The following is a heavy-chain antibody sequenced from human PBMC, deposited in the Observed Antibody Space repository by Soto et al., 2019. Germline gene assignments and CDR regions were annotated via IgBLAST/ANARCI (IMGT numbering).Heavy chain of an antibody. CDR1: GFTFSSYG. V-gene: IGHV3-30*18. J-gene: IGHJ4*02. CDR3: AKDRTAGYCSGGSCFLDY. Sequence: GGSLSLSCAASGFTFSSYGMHWVRQAPGKGLEWVAVISYDGSNKYYADSVKGRFTISRDNSKNTLYLQMNSLRAEDTAVYYCAKDRTAGYCSGGSCFLDYWGQGTLVTVSS. CDR2: ISYDGSNK. D-gene: IGHD2-15*01.